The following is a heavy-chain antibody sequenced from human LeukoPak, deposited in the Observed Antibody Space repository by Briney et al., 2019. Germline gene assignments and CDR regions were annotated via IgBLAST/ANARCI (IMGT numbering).Heavy chain of an antibody. D-gene: IGHD6-13*01. CDR1: GFTFSSYA. CDR3: AREGASSSFGY. V-gene: IGHV3-23*01. CDR2: ISGSGGST. Sequence: GGPLRLSCAASGFTFSSYAMSWVRQAPGKGLEWVSAISGSGGSTYHADSVKGRFTISRDNSKNTLYLQMNSLRAEDTAVYYCAREGASSSFGYWGQGTLVTVSS. J-gene: IGHJ4*02.